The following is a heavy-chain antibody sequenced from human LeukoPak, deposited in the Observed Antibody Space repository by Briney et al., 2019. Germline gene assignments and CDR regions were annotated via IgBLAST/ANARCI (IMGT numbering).Heavy chain of an antibody. J-gene: IGHJ4*02. CDR1: GGTFSSYA. CDR2: IIPIFGTA. V-gene: IGHV1-69*01. D-gene: IGHD3-22*01. Sequence: SVKVSCKASGGTFSSYAISWVRQAPGQGLEWMGGIIPIFGTANYAQKFQGRVTITADESTSTAYMELSSLRSEDTAVYYCARAGNYYDSSGYLKYRGQGTLVTVSS. CDR3: ARAGNYYDSSGYLKY.